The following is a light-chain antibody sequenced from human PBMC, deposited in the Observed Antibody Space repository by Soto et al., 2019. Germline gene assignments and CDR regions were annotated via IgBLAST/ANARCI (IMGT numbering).Light chain of an antibody. Sequence: EIVLTQSPGTLSLSPGERAILSCRASQSVRSSYLAWYQQKPGQAPRLLIYGASSRATGIPDRFSGSGSGTDFTLTISRLEPEDFAVYYCQQYGSSPLTFGGGTKVDIK. CDR2: GAS. J-gene: IGKJ4*01. CDR1: QSVRSSY. V-gene: IGKV3-20*01. CDR3: QQYGSSPLT.